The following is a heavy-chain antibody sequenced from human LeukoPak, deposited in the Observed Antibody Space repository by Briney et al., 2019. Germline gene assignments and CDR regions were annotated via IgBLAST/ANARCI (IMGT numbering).Heavy chain of an antibody. CDR3: AREGFGELSTYYYYGMDV. CDR2: INTNTGNP. Sequence: ASVKVSCKASGYTFTSYAMNWVRQAPGQGLGWMGWINTNTGNPTYAQGFTGRFVFSLDTSVSTAYLQISSLKAEDTAVYYCAREGFGELSTYYYYGMDVWGQGTTVTVSS. CDR1: GYTFTSYA. J-gene: IGHJ6*02. V-gene: IGHV7-4-1*02. D-gene: IGHD3-10*01.